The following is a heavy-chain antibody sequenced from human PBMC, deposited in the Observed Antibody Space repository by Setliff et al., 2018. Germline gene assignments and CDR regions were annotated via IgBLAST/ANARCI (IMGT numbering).Heavy chain of an antibody. CDR1: GYTFTSYY. D-gene: IGHD3-22*01. V-gene: IGHV1-46*01. CDR2: INPSTGSA. J-gene: IGHJ1*01. Sequence: VASVKVSCKASGYTFTSYYMHWVRQAPGQGLEWMGIINPSTGSANYAQKFHGRVTMTRDTSTSTVYMELSSLRSDDTAVYYCARGEISYDTSGYYYDFKAFQYWGQGTLVTVSS. CDR3: ARGEISYDTSGYYYDFKAFQY.